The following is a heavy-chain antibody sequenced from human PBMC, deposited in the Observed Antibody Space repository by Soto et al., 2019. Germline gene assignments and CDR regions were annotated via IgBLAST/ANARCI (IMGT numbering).Heavy chain of an antibody. D-gene: IGHD6-19*01. CDR1: GGSISSYY. CDR2: IYYSGST. V-gene: IGHV4-59*01. J-gene: IGHJ4*02. Sequence: SETLSLTCTVSGGSISSYYWSWIRQPTGKGLEWIGYIYYSGSTNYNPSLKSRVTISVDTSNNQFSLKLSSVTVADSFVYYCVRNPYLYSSGWYYFDYWGQGTLVTVSS. CDR3: VRNPYLYSSGWYYFDY.